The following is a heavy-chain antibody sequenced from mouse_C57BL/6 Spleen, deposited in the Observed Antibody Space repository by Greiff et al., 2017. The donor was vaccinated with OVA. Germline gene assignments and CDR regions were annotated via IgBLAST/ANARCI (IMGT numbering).Heavy chain of an antibody. CDR2: IHPNSGST. CDR3: AREGGGEDD. V-gene: IGHV1-64*01. Sequence: QVQLQQPGAELVKPGASVKLSCKASGYTFTSYWMHWVKQRPGQGLEWIGMIHPNSGSTNYNEKFKSKATLTVDKSSSTAYMQIGSLTYEDSAVYYCAREGGGEDDWGQGTTLTVSS. CDR1: GYTFTSYW. J-gene: IGHJ2*01.